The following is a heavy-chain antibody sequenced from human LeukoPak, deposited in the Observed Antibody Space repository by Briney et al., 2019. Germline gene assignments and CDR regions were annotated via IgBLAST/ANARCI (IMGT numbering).Heavy chain of an antibody. Sequence: SETLSLTCAVYGGSFRGYYWSWIRQPPGKGLEWIGEINHSGSTNYNPSLKSRVTISVDTSKNQFSLKLSSVTAADTAVYYCARAGDTYYYDSSGFNWFDPWGQGTLATVSS. CDR3: ARAGDTYYYDSSGFNWFDP. V-gene: IGHV4-34*01. D-gene: IGHD3-22*01. CDR2: INHSGST. J-gene: IGHJ5*02. CDR1: GGSFRGYY.